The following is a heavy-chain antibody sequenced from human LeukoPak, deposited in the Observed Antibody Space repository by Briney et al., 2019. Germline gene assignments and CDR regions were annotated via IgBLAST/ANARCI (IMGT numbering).Heavy chain of an antibody. CDR2: ISGSGGDT. V-gene: IGHV3-23*01. Sequence: HPGGSLRLSCAASGFTFSSYAMSWVRQAPGKGLEWVSAISGSGGDTYHADSVKGRFAISRDNSKNTLFLQMNSLRAEDTAVYYCAKYDSFDHYYVSSGRFDCWGQGTLVTASS. CDR1: GFTFSSYA. CDR3: AKYDSFDHYYVSSGRFDC. D-gene: IGHD3-22*01. J-gene: IGHJ4*02.